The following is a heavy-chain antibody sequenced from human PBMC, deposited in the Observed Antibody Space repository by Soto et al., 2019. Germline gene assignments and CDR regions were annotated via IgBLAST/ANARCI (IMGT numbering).Heavy chain of an antibody. J-gene: IGHJ5*02. CDR2: VSTISGNT. Sequence: ASVKVSCKASGYRFNSFGISWVRQAPGQGLEWMGWVSTISGNTKYAQKVQGRVTMTTDTSTSTAYMELRSLRSDDTAVYYCAGVRPGGWFNWFAPGGRGTRVTVSS. CDR1: GYRFNSFG. V-gene: IGHV1-18*01. CDR3: AGVRPGGWFNWFAP. D-gene: IGHD6-19*01.